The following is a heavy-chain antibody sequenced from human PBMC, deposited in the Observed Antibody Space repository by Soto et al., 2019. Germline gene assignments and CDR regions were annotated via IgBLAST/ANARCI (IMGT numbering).Heavy chain of an antibody. Sequence: PGGSLRLSCAASGFTFSSYSMSWVRQAPGKGLEWVSSISSSSSYIYYADSVKGRFTISRDNAKNSLYLQMNSLRAEDTAVYYCARTCSGGSCYPEDPLDAFDIWGQGTMVTVSS. CDR1: GFTFSSYS. J-gene: IGHJ3*02. D-gene: IGHD2-15*01. CDR3: ARTCSGGSCYPEDPLDAFDI. V-gene: IGHV3-21*01. CDR2: ISSSSSYI.